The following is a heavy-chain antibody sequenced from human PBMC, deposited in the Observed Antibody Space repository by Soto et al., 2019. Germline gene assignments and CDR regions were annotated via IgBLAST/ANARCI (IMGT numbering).Heavy chain of an antibody. V-gene: IGHV3-23*01. CDR3: AKTGIPSPYYYYGMDV. CDR2: ISGSGGST. CDR1: GFTFSSYA. D-gene: IGHD2-21*01. Sequence: GGSLRLSCAASGFTFSSYAMSWVRQAPGKGLEWVSAISGSGGSTYYADSVKGRFTISRDNSKNTLYLQMNSLRAEDTAVYYCAKTGIPSPYYYYGMDVWGQGTTGTVSS. J-gene: IGHJ6*02.